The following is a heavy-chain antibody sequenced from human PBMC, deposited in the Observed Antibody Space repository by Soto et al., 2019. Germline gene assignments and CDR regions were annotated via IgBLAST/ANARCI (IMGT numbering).Heavy chain of an antibody. CDR3: ARGLSVVVVAAHNWFDP. CDR2: MNPNSCNT. CDR1: GYTFTSYD. D-gene: IGHD2-15*01. V-gene: IGHV1-8*01. Sequence: ASVKVSCKASGYTFTSYDINWVRQATGQGLEWMGWMNPNSCNTGYAQKFQGRVTMTRNTSISTAYMELSSLRSEDTAVYYCARGLSVVVVAAHNWFDPWGQGTLVTVS. J-gene: IGHJ5*02.